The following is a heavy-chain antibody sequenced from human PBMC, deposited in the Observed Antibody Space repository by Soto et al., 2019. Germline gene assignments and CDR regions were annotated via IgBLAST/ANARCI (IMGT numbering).Heavy chain of an antibody. D-gene: IGHD2-8*01. Sequence: QVQLVQSGGEVMKPGASVKVSCKSSGYTFTSYGVSWVRQAPGQGLEWLGWISVYTGNTKQAQKFQDRVTLTTEASTSTAYMELRSLRSDDTAVYYCARDRCTTDRCYTHHFDVWGQGTTVTVSS. J-gene: IGHJ6*02. V-gene: IGHV1-18*04. CDR2: ISVYTGNT. CDR1: GYTFTSYG. CDR3: ARDRCTTDRCYTHHFDV.